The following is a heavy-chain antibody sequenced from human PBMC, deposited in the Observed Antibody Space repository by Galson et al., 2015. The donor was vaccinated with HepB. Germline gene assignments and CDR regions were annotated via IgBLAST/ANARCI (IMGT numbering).Heavy chain of an antibody. CDR3: ARDQSIGVVAPYYYYYMDV. CDR2: IWYDGSKT. Sequence: SLRLSCAASAFTFSNFGMNWVRQAPGKGLEWVAFIWYDGSKTFYADSVKGRFTISRDNSNNTLYLQMSSLKAEDTAVYYCARDQSIGVVAPYYYYYMDVWGKGTTVTVSS. J-gene: IGHJ6*03. V-gene: IGHV3-33*01. D-gene: IGHD2-2*01. CDR1: AFTFSNFG.